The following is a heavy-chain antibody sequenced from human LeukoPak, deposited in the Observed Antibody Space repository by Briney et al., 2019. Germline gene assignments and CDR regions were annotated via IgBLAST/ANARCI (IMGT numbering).Heavy chain of an antibody. J-gene: IGHJ4*02. V-gene: IGHV3-49*04. CDR1: GFTFGDYA. Sequence: QPGRPLRLSCTASGFTFGDYAMSWVRQAPGKGLEWVGFIRSKAYGGTTEYAASVKGRFTISRDDSKSIAYLQMNSLKTEDTAVYYCTRESGYYYDSSGLNYWGQGTLVTVSS. CDR3: TRESGYYYDSSGLNY. CDR2: IRSKAYGGTT. D-gene: IGHD3-22*01.